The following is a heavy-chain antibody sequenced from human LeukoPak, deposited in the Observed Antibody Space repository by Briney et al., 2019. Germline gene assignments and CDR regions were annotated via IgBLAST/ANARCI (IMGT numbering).Heavy chain of an antibody. CDR2: ISSDGSHK. D-gene: IGHD1-7*01. Sequence: GGSLRLSCAASGFTFSGSAMHWVRQAPGKGLEWVAVISSDGSHKYYADSVKGQFTISRDNSNNTLYLHMNSLRPEDTAVYYCARGAGTTVYYMDVWGKGTTVTVSS. V-gene: IGHV3-30*01. CDR1: GFTFSGSA. CDR3: ARGAGTTVYYMDV. J-gene: IGHJ6*03.